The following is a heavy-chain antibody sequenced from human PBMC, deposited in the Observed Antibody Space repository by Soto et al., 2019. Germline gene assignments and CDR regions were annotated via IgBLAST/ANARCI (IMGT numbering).Heavy chain of an antibody. V-gene: IGHV3-43*01. Sequence: GGSLRLSCAASGFTFDDYTMHWARQAPGKGLEWVSLISWDGGSTYYADSVKGRFTISRDNSKNSLYLQMNSLRTEDTALYYCAKDHIAVAGGDHCFDYWGQGTLVTVSS. J-gene: IGHJ4*02. CDR2: ISWDGGST. CDR1: GFTFDDYT. D-gene: IGHD6-19*01. CDR3: AKDHIAVAGGDHCFDY.